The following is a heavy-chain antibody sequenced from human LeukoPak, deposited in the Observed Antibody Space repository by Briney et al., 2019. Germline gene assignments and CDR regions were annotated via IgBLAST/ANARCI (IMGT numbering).Heavy chain of an antibody. Sequence: SETLSLTCTVSGGSISSSTYYWGWIRQPPGKGLEWIGSIYYSGSTYYNPSLKSRVTISIDTSKNQFSLKLSSVTAADTAVYYCARDLRWPPSGWGQGTLVTVSS. V-gene: IGHV4-39*02. CDR3: ARDLRWPPSG. J-gene: IGHJ4*02. D-gene: IGHD4-23*01. CDR1: GGSISSSTYY. CDR2: IYYSGST.